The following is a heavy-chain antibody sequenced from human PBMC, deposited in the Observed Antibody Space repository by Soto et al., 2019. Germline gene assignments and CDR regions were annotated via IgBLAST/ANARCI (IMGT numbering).Heavy chain of an antibody. CDR3: ASDSSSSEYFDD. D-gene: IGHD6-6*01. V-gene: IGHV3-33*01. Sequence: PGGSLRLSCAASGFTFSSYGMHWVRQAPGKGLEWVAVIWYDGSNKYYADSVKGRFTISRDNSKNTLYLQMNSLRAEDTAVYYCASDSSSSEYFDDWGQGTLVTVSS. CDR1: GFTFSSYG. J-gene: IGHJ4*02. CDR2: IWYDGSNK.